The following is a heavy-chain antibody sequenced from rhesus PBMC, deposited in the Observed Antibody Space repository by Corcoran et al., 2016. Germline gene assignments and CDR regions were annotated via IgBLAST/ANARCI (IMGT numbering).Heavy chain of an antibody. J-gene: IGHJ4*01. V-gene: IGHV4-80*01. CDR1: GGSFSSYW. Sequence: QVQLQESGPGLVKSSETLSLTCAVSGGSFSSYWWSWIRQPPGKGLEWIGEINGFKGNTHYTPSLKSRVTISKDASKTQFSLKLSSGTAADTAVYYCASNPYYTSIDYWGQGVLVTVSS. CDR3: ASNPYYTSIDY. CDR2: INGFKGNT. D-gene: IGHD3-9*01.